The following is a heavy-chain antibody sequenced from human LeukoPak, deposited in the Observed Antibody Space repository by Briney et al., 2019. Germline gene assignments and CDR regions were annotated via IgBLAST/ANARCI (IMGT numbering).Heavy chain of an antibody. V-gene: IGHV3-53*01. CDR3: ARTAAGTFFDY. J-gene: IGHJ4*02. Sequence: GRSLRLSCTTSGFTFGDYAMNWVRQAPGKGLEWVSIIYSGGYTFYADSVKGRFTISRDNSKNTLYLQMNSLRAEDTAVYYCARTAAGTFFDYWGQGTLVTVSS. CDR2: IYSGGYT. D-gene: IGHD6-13*01. CDR1: GFTFGDYA.